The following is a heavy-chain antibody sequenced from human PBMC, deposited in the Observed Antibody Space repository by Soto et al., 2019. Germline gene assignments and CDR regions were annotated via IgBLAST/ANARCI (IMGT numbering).Heavy chain of an antibody. D-gene: IGHD4-17*01. Sequence: QVQLVQSGAEVKKPGSSVKVSCKASGGTFSSYAISWVRQAPGQGLEWMGGIIPVFGTVNYAQKFQGRVTITAAESTSTAYMELSSLRSEDTAVYYCARRNGDHFKSSYYYGMDVCGQGPTVTVSS. J-gene: IGHJ6*02. V-gene: IGHV1-69*01. CDR2: IIPVFGTV. CDR1: GGTFSSYA. CDR3: ARRNGDHFKSSYYYGMDV.